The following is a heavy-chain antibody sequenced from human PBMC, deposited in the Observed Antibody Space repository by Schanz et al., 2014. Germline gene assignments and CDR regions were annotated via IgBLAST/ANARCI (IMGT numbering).Heavy chain of an antibody. D-gene: IGHD3-10*01. V-gene: IGHV3-66*01. J-gene: IGHJ3*02. Sequence: VHLVESGGGLVQPGGSLRLSCAASGFTVDSNYMSWVRQAPGKGLEWVSIIYPDGSTNYGDSMKGRFTVSRDEWKNTLYLQMNSLRGEDSAVYYCARPSGSYFWAFDIWGQGTMVTVSS. CDR2: IYPDGST. CDR1: GFTVDSNY. CDR3: ARPSGSYFWAFDI.